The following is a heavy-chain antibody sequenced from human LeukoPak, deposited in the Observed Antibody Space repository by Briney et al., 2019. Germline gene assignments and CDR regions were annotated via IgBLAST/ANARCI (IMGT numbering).Heavy chain of an antibody. D-gene: IGHD4-23*01. CDR2: IIPIFGTA. CDR1: GGTFSSYA. CDR3: AREILTTVVTGLYYFDY. J-gene: IGHJ4*02. Sequence: ASVKVSCKASGGTFSSYAINWVRQAPGQGLEWMGGIIPIFGTANYAQKFQGRVTITADKSTSTAYMELSSLRSEDTAVYYCAREILTTVVTGLYYFDYWGQGTLVTVSS. V-gene: IGHV1-69*06.